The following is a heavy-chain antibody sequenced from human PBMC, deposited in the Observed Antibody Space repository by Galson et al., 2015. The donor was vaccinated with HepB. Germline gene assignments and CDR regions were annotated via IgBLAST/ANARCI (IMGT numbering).Heavy chain of an antibody. Sequence: ETLSLTCTVSGGSISSYYWSWIRQPPGKGLEWIGYIYYSGSTNYNPSLKSRVTISVDTSKNQFSLKLSSVTAADTAVYYCARDGAGGGSWFDYWGQGTLVTVSS. CDR2: IYYSGST. D-gene: IGHD2-15*01. CDR1: GGSISSYY. J-gene: IGHJ4*02. V-gene: IGHV4-59*01. CDR3: ARDGAGGGSWFDY.